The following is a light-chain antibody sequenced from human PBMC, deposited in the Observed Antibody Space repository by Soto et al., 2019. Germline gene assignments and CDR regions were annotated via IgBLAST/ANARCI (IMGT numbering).Light chain of an antibody. CDR3: QQYNTWPI. CDR2: GAS. CDR1: QSITTN. Sequence: EIVMTQSPATLSVSPGERATLSCRASQSITTNLAWYQQKPGQAPRLLIYGASTRATGIPARFSGSGSGTEFTLTISSLQSEDFAVYYCQQYNTWPIFGGGNKVENK. J-gene: IGKJ4*01. V-gene: IGKV3-15*01.